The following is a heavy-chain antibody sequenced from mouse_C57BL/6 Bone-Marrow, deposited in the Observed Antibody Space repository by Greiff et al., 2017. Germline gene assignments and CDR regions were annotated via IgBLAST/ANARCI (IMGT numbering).Heavy chain of an antibody. D-gene: IGHD2-3*01. Sequence: EVQLQQSGAELVRPGASVKLSCTASGFNIKDDYMHWVKQRPEQGLEWIGWIDPENGDTEYASKFQGKATITVDTSSNTAYLQLSSLTSEDTAVYYCARWGYAMDYWGQGTSVTVSS. CDR2: IDPENGDT. CDR3: ARWGYAMDY. CDR1: GFNIKDDY. V-gene: IGHV14-4*01. J-gene: IGHJ4*01.